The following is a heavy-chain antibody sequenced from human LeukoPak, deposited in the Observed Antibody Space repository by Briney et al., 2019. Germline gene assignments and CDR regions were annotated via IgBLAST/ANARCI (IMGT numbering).Heavy chain of an antibody. CDR1: GGSISSYY. CDR2: IYTSGST. V-gene: IGHV4-4*07. J-gene: IGHJ6*03. Sequence: SETLSLTCTVSGGSISSYYWSWIRQPAGKGLEWIGRIYTSGSTNYNPSLKSRVTMSVDTSKNQFSLKLSSVTAADTAVYYCARGVYSYGLRGYYYYYYMDVRGKGTTVTISS. D-gene: IGHD5-18*01. CDR3: ARGVYSYGLRGYYYYYYMDV.